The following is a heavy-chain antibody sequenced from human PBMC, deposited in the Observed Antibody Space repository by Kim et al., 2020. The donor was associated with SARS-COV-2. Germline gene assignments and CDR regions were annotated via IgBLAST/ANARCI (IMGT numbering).Heavy chain of an antibody. CDR3: ARESTLPYYYGMDV. Sequence: PSLQNRVTRSVDTSENQFSLKLSSVTAADTAVYYCARESTLPYYYGMDVWGQGTTVTVSS. V-gene: IGHV4-59*01. J-gene: IGHJ6*02. D-gene: IGHD4-17*01.